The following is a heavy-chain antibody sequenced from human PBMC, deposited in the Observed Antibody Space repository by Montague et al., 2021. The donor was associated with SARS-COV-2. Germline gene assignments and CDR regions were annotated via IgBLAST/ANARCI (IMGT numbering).Heavy chain of an antibody. CDR1: GFSLSTSGVG. CDR2: VSWDDDN. CDR3: ARRLYCSSTNCPYYFDK. Sequence: PALVKPTQTLTLTCTFSGFSLSTSGVGVGWIRQPPGKALEWLALVSWDDDNRYNPSVKRRVTVTKGTSENQVVLTMTNMDPVDTATYYCARRLYCSSTNCPYYFDKWGQGTLVSVSS. J-gene: IGHJ4*02. D-gene: IGHD2-2*01. V-gene: IGHV2-5*02.